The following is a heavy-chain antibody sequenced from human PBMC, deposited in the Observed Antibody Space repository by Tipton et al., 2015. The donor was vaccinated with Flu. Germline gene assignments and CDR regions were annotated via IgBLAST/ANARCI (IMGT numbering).Heavy chain of an antibody. CDR1: GGSISGFS. CDR2: ISARGDT. J-gene: IGHJ4*02. D-gene: IGHD2-15*01. V-gene: IGHV4-4*07. CDR3: ARHSYHTSYSGLYYFDS. Sequence: TLSLTCSVSGGSISGFSWTWIRQPAGKGLEWLGRISARGDTYYNPSVKSRVSMSVDTSKNQFSLKLTSVTAADTAVYFCARHSYHTSYSGLYYFDSWGQGTLATVSS.